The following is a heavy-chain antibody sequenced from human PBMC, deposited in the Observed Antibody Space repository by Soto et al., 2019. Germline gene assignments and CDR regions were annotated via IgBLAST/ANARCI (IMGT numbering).Heavy chain of an antibody. CDR3: ARASTGYPFKFDY. D-gene: IGHD3-22*01. J-gene: IGHJ4*02. V-gene: IGHV4-30-4*01. CDR2: IYYSGST. CDR1: GGSISSGDSY. Sequence: SETLSLTCTVSGGSISSGDSYWSWLRQPPGKGLEWIGYIYYSGSTYNNPSLQSRVTISVDTPKNQFSLKLSSVTAADTAVYYCARASTGYPFKFDYWGQGTLVTVSS.